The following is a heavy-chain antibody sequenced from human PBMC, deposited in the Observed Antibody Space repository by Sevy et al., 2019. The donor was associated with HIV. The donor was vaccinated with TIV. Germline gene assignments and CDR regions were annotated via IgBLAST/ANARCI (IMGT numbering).Heavy chain of an antibody. CDR1: GYSISSGYY. V-gene: IGHV4-38-2*02. CDR2: IYHSGST. Sequence: SETLSLTCTVSGYSISSGYYWGWIRQPPGKGLEWIGSIYHSGSTYYNPSLKSRVTISVDTSKNQFSLLLTSVTAADTAVYYGARAGYYDSGGYFAGPSSSEYFQHWGQGTLVTVSS. CDR3: ARAGYYDSGGYFAGPSSSEYFQH. D-gene: IGHD3-22*01. J-gene: IGHJ1*01.